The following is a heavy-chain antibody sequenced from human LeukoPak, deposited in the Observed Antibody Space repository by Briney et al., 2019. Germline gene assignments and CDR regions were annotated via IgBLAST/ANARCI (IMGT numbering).Heavy chain of an antibody. J-gene: IGHJ5*01. CDR3: ARHDSESSGWFDS. D-gene: IGHD6-19*01. V-gene: IGHV4-39*01. Sequence: PSETLSLTCTVSGGSISSSTYHWGWIRQPPGKGLEWIGTIYYSGSTYYNPSLKSRVTISIDTSKNQFSLKLDSVTAADTAVYYCARHDSESSGWFDSWGQGTLVTVSS. CDR1: GGSISSSTYH. CDR2: IYYSGST.